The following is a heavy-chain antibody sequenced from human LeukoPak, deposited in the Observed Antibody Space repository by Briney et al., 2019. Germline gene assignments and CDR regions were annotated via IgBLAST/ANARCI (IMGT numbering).Heavy chain of an antibody. CDR2: INQDGSEK. CDR3: ARDLYYFDRSGYYASDL. D-gene: IGHD3-22*01. Sequence: GGSLRLSCAASGFTFSFCAMHWVRQAPGKGLEWVANINQDGSEKHYVDSLRGRFTISRDNAKNSLYLQMNSLRAEDTAVYFCARDLYYFDRSGYYASDLWGQGTLVTVSS. CDR1: GFTFSFCA. V-gene: IGHV3-7*01. J-gene: IGHJ5*02.